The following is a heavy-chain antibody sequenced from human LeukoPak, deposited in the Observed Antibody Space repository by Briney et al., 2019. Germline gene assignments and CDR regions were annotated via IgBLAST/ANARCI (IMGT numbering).Heavy chain of an antibody. Sequence: PSETLSLTCTVSGGSISSSSYYWSWIRQPPGKGLEWTGEINHSGSTNYNPSLKSRVTISVDTSKNQFSLKLSSVTAADTAVYYCARGRRGWPGLVMYYFDYWGQGTLVTVSS. J-gene: IGHJ4*02. V-gene: IGHV4-39*07. CDR1: GGSISSSSYY. CDR2: INHSGST. D-gene: IGHD6-19*01. CDR3: ARGRRGWPGLVMYYFDY.